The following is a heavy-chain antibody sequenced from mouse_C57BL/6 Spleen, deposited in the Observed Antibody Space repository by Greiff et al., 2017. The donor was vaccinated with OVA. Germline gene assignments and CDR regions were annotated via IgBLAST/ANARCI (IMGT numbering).Heavy chain of an antibody. J-gene: IGHJ4*01. V-gene: IGHV1-54*01. CDR3: ARPFIEDAMDY. Sequence: QVQLQQSGAELVRPGTSVKVSCKASGYAFTNYLIEWVKQRPGQGLEWIGVINPGSGGTNYNEKFKGKATLTADKSSSTAYMQLSSLTSEDSAVYFCARPFIEDAMDYWGQGTSVTVSS. CDR2: INPGSGGT. D-gene: IGHD1-1*01. CDR1: GYAFTNYL.